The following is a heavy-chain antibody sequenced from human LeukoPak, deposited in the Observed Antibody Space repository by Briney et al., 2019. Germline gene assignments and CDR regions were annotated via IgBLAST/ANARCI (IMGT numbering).Heavy chain of an antibody. J-gene: IGHJ1*01. CDR1: GFTFSSYG. D-gene: IGHD3-22*01. CDR2: IRYDGSNK. Sequence: GGSLRLSCATSGFTFSSYGMHWVRQAPGKGLEWVAFIRYDGSNKYYADSVKGRFTISRDNSKNTLYLQMNSLRAEDTAVYYCARSSSGYYYLYFQHWGQGTLVTVSS. V-gene: IGHV3-30*02. CDR3: ARSSSGYYYLYFQH.